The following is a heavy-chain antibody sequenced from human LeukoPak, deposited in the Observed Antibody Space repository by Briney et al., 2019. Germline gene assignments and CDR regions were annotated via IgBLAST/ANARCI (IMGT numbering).Heavy chain of an antibody. CDR3: ATGGMDV. CDR2: IYYSGST. V-gene: IGHV4-34*01. J-gene: IGHJ6*03. Sequence: SETLSLTCAVYGGSFSGYYWSWIRQPPGKGLEWIGYIYYSGSTYYNPSLKSRVTISVDTSKNQFSLKLSSVTAADTAVYYCATGGMDVWGKGTTVTVSS. CDR1: GGSFSGYY.